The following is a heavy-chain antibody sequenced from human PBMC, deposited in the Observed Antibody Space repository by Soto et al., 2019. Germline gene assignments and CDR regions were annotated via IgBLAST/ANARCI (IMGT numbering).Heavy chain of an antibody. V-gene: IGHV4-39*01. Sequence: SQTLSIPCRFSRGSIRVIHYCSGWIRQRPGEAVESIGTLCYSGTSYFNPCLKSRVTTSVDTSKNQFSLSLRSVTAANTATYFGTVRDEMTSYYVHHWGRGTIVTGSS. D-gene: IGHD6-6*01. CDR1: RGSIRVIHYC. CDR3: TVRDEMTSYYVHH. CDR2: LCYSGTS. J-gene: IGHJ4*02.